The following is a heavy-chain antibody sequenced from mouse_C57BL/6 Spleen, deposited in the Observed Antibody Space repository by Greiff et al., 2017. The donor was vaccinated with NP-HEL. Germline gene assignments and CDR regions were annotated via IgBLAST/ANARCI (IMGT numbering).Heavy chain of an antibody. V-gene: IGHV1-64*01. CDR3: AREKMNWEDY. D-gene: IGHD4-1*01. CDR1: GYTFTSYW. J-gene: IGHJ2*01. CDR2: IHPNSGST. Sequence: QVQLKQPGAELVKPGASVKLSCKASGYTFTSYWMHWVKQRPGQGLEWIGMIHPNSGSTNYNEKFKSKATLTVDKSSSTAYMQLSSLTSEDSAVYYCAREKMNWEDYWGQGTTLTVSS.